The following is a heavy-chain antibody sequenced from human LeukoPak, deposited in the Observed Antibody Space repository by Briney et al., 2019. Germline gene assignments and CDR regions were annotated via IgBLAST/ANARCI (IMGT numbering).Heavy chain of an antibody. V-gene: IGHV4-59*01. CDR2: IYYSGST. Sequence: SETLSLTCTVSGGSISSYYWSWIRQPPGKGLEWIGYIYYSGSTNYNPSLKSRVTISVDTSKNQFSLKLCSVTAADTAVYYCARDHTTRGLDYWGQGTLVTVSS. J-gene: IGHJ4*02. CDR1: GGSISSYY. D-gene: IGHD3-10*01. CDR3: ARDHTTRGLDY.